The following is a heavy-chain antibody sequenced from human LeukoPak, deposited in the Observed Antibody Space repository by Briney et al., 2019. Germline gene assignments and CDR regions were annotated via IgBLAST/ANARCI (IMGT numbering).Heavy chain of an antibody. CDR3: AMIVVVPARAFDI. CDR1: GFTFSSYE. V-gene: IGHV3-48*03. J-gene: IGHJ3*02. D-gene: IGHD2-2*01. Sequence: PGRSLRLSCAASGFTFSSYEMNWVRQAPGKGLEWVSYISSSGSTIYYADSVKGRFTISRDNAKNSLYLQMNSLRAEDTAVYYCAMIVVVPARAFDIWGQGTMVTVSS. CDR2: ISSSGSTI.